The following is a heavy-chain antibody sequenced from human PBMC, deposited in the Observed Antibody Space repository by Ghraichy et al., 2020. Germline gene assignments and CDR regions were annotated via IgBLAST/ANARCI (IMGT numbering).Heavy chain of an antibody. CDR1: GDSITLSGYY. CDR3: ARSSFHYYGMDV. D-gene: IGHD6-6*01. Sequence: ETLSLTCTVSGDSITLSGYYWGWIRQPPGKELEWIGTIYSTGNTYYHPSLKSRVTLSVDTSKNQFSLKLTSVSAADTAVYYCARSSFHYYGMDVWGQGTTVTVSS. J-gene: IGHJ6*02. CDR2: IYSTGNT. V-gene: IGHV4-39*01.